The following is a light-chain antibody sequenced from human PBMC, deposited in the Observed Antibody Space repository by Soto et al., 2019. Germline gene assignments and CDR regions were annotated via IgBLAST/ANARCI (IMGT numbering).Light chain of an antibody. V-gene: IGLV4-60*02. J-gene: IGLJ2*01. CDR3: DTWDRNILL. CDR2: LEGSVSY. CDR1: SAHSSYI. Sequence: QLVLTQSSSASASVGSSVKLTCTLRSAHSSYIIAWQQQQPGKAPRYLVKLEGSVSYNKGSGVPDRFSGSSAGADRYLTSSGLQFDDEADYLCDTWDRNILLFGGGTKLT.